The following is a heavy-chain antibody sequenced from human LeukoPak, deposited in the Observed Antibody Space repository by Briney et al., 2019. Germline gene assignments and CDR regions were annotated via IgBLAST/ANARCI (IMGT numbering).Heavy chain of an antibody. CDR3: GSSTVHYYNYGMDV. CDR1: GFIVSSKY. D-gene: IGHD2-21*02. Sequence: GGSLRLSCAASGFIVSSKYMSWVRQAPGKGLEWVSAVYSNDNTYYADPVKGRFSISRDKSKNTLYLQMNSLGAEDTAVYYCGSSTVHYYNYGMDVWGQGATVTVSS. J-gene: IGHJ6*02. V-gene: IGHV3-53*01. CDR2: VYSNDNT.